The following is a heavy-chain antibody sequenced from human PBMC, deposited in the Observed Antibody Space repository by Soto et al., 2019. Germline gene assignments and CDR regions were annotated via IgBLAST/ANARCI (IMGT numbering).Heavy chain of an antibody. Sequence: QVQLQQWGAGLLKPSETLSLTCAVYGGSFSGYQWSWIRQTPGKGLEWIGEINDSGNINYNPSLKSLVTILVDTAKKQISLKLSSVTAADTDVYYCARGLIVWFGELSRRGGYYYYMDVWGKGTTVTVSS. CDR3: ARGLIVWFGELSRRGGYYYYMDV. CDR2: INDSGNI. D-gene: IGHD3-10*01. V-gene: IGHV4-34*01. CDR1: GGSFSGYQ. J-gene: IGHJ6*03.